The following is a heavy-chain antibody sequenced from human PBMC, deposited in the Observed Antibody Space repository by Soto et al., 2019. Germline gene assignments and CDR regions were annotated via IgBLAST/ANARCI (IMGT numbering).Heavy chain of an antibody. CDR3: ARDFEPSPGFDP. J-gene: IGHJ5*02. V-gene: IGHV4-61*01. CDR2: IYYGGST. Sequence: KTSETLSLTCTVSGGPVSSGSYHWSWIRQPPGKGLEWIGYIYYGGSTNYNPSLKSRVTISLDTSKNQFSLKLSSVTAADTAVYYCARDFEPSPGFDPWGQGTLVTVSS. D-gene: IGHD3-9*01. CDR1: GGPVSSGSYH.